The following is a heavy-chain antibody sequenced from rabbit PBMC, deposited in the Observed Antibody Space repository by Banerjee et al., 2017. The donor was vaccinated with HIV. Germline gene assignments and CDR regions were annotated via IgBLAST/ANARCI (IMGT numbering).Heavy chain of an antibody. Sequence: QSLEESGGDLVKPGASLALTCTASGFSFTNKYVMCWVRQAPGKGLEWIACINTSTGNTVYASWAKGRFTISKMPSTTVTLQMTSLTAADTATYFCARFIASFAGYGYANLWGPGTLVTVS. CDR3: ARFIASFAGYGYANL. CDR2: INTSTGNT. D-gene: IGHD6-1*01. V-gene: IGHV1S40*01. CDR1: GFSFTNKYV. J-gene: IGHJ4*01.